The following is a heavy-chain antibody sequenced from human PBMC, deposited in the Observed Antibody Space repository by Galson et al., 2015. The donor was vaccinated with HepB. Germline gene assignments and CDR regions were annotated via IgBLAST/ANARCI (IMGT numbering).Heavy chain of an antibody. Sequence: SLRLSCAVSGFTFSNAWMSWVRQAPGKGLEWVGRIKSKTDGGTTDYAAPVKGRFTISRDDSKNTLYLQMNSLKTEDTAVYYCTTAPLGYCGSTSCAFDYWGQGTLVTVSS. CDR3: TTAPLGYCGSTSCAFDY. V-gene: IGHV3-15*01. J-gene: IGHJ4*02. D-gene: IGHD2-2*01. CDR1: GFTFSNAW. CDR2: IKSKTDGGTT.